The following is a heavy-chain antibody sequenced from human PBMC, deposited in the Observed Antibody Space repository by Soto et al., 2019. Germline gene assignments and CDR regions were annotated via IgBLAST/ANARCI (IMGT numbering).Heavy chain of an antibody. CDR3: ATSYDSGFDP. J-gene: IGHJ5*02. D-gene: IGHD3-3*01. V-gene: IGHV1-18*01. CDR1: GYSFSTYA. CDR2: ITPNNGYT. Sequence: QLQLMQSGGEAKNPGASVKVSCEASGYSFSTYAISWLRQAPGQELEWMGLITPNNGYTNYAQKFQGRLILTTDIPSSTAYMELTSLRYDDTAMYYCATSYDSGFDPWGQGTLVSVS.